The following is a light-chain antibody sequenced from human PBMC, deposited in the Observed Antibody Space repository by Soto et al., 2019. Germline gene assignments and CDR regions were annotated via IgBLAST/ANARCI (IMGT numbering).Light chain of an antibody. CDR2: EVS. J-gene: IGLJ2*01. CDR1: SRDVGGYNY. CDR3: SSYAGSNNFDVV. V-gene: IGLV2-8*01. Sequence: QSVLTQPPSASGSPGQSVTISCTGTSRDVGGYNYVSWYQQHPGKAPKLMIYEVSKRPSGFPDRFSGSKSGNTASLTVSGLQAEDESDYYCSSYAGSNNFDVVFGGGTKVTVL.